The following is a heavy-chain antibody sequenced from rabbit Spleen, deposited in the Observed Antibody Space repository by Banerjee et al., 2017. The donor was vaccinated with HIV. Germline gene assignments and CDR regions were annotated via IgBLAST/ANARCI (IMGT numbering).Heavy chain of an antibody. CDR1: GFDFSDGHV. V-gene: IGHV1S45*01. CDR3: ARDRDGDTPYNSYYFDL. CDR2: INSFTGRP. D-gene: IGHD2-1*01. J-gene: IGHJ4*01. Sequence: QEQLVESGGGLVQPEGSLILTCKASGFDFSDGHVISWVRQAPGKGLEWIASINSFTGRPVYATWAKGRFTVSKTSSTTVTLQMTSLTAADTATYFCARDRDGDTPYNSYYFDLWAKAPSSPS.